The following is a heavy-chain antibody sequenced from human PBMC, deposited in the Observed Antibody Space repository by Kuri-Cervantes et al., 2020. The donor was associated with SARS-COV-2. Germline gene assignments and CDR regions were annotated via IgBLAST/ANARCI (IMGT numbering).Heavy chain of an antibody. CDR2: ISYDETYK. CDR1: RFTFRNYG. Sequence: GGSRRLSCAASRFTFRNYGMHWVRQAPGKGLEWVALISYDETYKYYADSVEGRFTISRDNSENTLYLQMNSLKTEDTAMYYCAAERYEWLAYAYYFDLWGQGTLVTVSS. D-gene: IGHD6-19*01. V-gene: IGHV3-30*03. J-gene: IGHJ4*02. CDR3: AAERYEWLAYAYYFDL.